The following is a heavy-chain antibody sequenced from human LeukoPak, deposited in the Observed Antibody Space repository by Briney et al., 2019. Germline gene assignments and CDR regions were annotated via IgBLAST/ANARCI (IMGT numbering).Heavy chain of an antibody. Sequence: ASVKVSCKASGYTFTSYGISWMRQAPGQGLEWMGWISAYNGNTNYAQKLQGRVTMTTDTSTSTAYMELRSLRSDDTALYYCAREGVGYYGSSGPGDAFDIWGQGTMVTVSS. V-gene: IGHV1-18*01. D-gene: IGHD3-22*01. CDR1: GYTFTSYG. CDR2: ISAYNGNT. J-gene: IGHJ3*02. CDR3: AREGVGYYGSSGPGDAFDI.